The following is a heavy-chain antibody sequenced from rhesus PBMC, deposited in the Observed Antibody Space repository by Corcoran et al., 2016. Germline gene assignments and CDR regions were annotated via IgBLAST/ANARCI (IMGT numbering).Heavy chain of an antibody. D-gene: IGHD2-33*01. CDR2: IHGSSTCT. CDR1: GGSISDSYR. CDR3: ARWLSN. Sequence: QVQLQESGPGVVKPLETLSLTCAVSGGSISDSYRWSWIRQPPGKGLEWIGYIHGSSTCTNYNPSIKGRVTMSKDTSKNQFALKLSSVTAADTAVYYCARWLSNWGQGVLVTVSS. V-gene: IGHV4S10*01. J-gene: IGHJ4*01.